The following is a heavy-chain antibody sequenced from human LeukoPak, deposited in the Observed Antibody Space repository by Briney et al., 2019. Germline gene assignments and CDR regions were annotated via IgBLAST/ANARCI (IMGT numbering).Heavy chain of an antibody. D-gene: IGHD1-14*01. J-gene: IGHJ5*02. CDR2: ISSDSGTI. Sequence: GGSLRLSCGASGLTFSTYSMNWFRQAPGKGLEWVSYISSDSGTIYYADSVKGRFTISRDNAKKSLYLQMNSLRAEDMAVYYCARAAQPGFDPWGQGTLVTVSS. CDR3: ARAAQPGFDP. V-gene: IGHV3-48*01. CDR1: GLTFSTYS.